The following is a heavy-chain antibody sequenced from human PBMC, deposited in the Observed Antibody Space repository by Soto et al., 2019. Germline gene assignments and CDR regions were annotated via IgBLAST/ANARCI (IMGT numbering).Heavy chain of an antibody. Sequence: QVQLVESGGGVVQPGRSLRLSCAASGFSFSSYAMYWVRQAPGKGLEWVAVISYDGSNKYYADSVKGRFTISRDNSKDTLYLQMNSLRAEDTAVYYCARPPPYSYGLGDYFDYWGQGTLVTVSS. J-gene: IGHJ4*02. CDR2: ISYDGSNK. V-gene: IGHV3-30-3*01. D-gene: IGHD5-18*01. CDR3: ARPPPYSYGLGDYFDY. CDR1: GFSFSSYA.